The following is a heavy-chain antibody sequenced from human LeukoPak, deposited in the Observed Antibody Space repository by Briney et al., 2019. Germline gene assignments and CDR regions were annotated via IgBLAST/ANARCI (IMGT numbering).Heavy chain of an antibody. V-gene: IGHV3-21*04. J-gene: IGHJ6*03. D-gene: IGHD6-13*01. CDR3: ARGGSSSWSRATYYYYYYYMDV. Sequence: SGGSLRLSCAASGFTFSTYNMNWVRQAPGKGLEWVSSISTSNNYIYYPDSVKGRFTISRDNAKNSLYLQMNSLRAEDTALYYCARGGSSSWSRATYYYYYYYMDVWGKGTTVTVSS. CDR1: GFTFSTYN. CDR2: ISTSNNYI.